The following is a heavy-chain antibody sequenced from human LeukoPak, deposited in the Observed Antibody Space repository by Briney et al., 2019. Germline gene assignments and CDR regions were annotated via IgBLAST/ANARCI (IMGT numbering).Heavy chain of an antibody. CDR2: IISKTDGGTT. CDR1: DFTFSSSG. Sequence: GGPLRLSCAASDFTFSSSGMTWVRQAPGKGLEWVGRIISKTDGGTTDYAAPVKGRFTISRDDSKNTLYLQMNSLRIEDTAVYYCTTNWAQGGGWGQGTLVTVSS. V-gene: IGHV3-15*01. J-gene: IGHJ4*02. CDR3: TTNWAQGGG. D-gene: IGHD3-16*01.